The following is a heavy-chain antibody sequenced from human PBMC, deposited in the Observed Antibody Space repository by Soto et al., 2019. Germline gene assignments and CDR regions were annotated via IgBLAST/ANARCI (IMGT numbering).Heavy chain of an antibody. CDR2: INAGNGNT. Sequence: GASVKASCKASGYTFTSYAMHWVRQAPGQRLEWMGWINAGNGNTKYSQKFQGRVTITRHTSASIAYMELSSLRSEDTAVYYCALVLRYFDWPNDAFDIWGQGTMVTVSS. CDR3: ALVLRYFDWPNDAFDI. V-gene: IGHV1-3*01. D-gene: IGHD3-9*01. CDR1: GYTFTSYA. J-gene: IGHJ3*02.